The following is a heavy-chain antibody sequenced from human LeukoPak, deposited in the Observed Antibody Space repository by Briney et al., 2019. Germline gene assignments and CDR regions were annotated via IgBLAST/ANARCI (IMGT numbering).Heavy chain of an antibody. CDR2: LSWDGSST. V-gene: IGHV3-43*01. J-gene: IGHJ4*02. CDR3: AKYEIVVVPAAITY. Sequence: GGSLRLSCAASGFTFDDYTMHWVRHPPGKGLEWVSLLSWDGSSTYYADSVKGRFTISRDNSKNTLYLQMNSLRAEDTAVYYCAKYEIVVVPAAITYWGQGTLVTVSS. CDR1: GFTFDDYT. D-gene: IGHD2-2*01.